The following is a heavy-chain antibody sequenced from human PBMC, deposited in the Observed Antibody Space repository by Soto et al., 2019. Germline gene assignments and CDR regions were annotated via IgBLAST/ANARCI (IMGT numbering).Heavy chain of an antibody. CDR2: IYYNGRI. CDR3: ARTAHAGYTSD. J-gene: IGHJ4*02. V-gene: IGHV4-59*01. CDR1: GASIENNY. D-gene: IGHD5-12*01. Sequence: PSETLSLTCTVSGASIENNYWGWIRQSPGKGLEWIGYIYYNGRIRYNPSLNSRVTMSVDTSKNQLSLKVSSVTAADAAVYYCARTAHAGYTSDWGQGIPVTVSS.